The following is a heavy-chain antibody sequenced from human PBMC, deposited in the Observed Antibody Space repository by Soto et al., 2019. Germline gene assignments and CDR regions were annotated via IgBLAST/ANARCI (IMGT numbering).Heavy chain of an antibody. V-gene: IGHV4-34*01. CDR2: ITNSGYT. CDR1: NGSFSGYC. Sequence: PSETLSLTCDVFNGSFSGYCWSWIRQPPGKGLEWIGEITNSGYTNYNPSLKNRVTILIDRSKNHFSLKVTSVTAADTAVYYCARGLEYFQHWGQGTLVTVSS. J-gene: IGHJ1*01. CDR3: ARGLEYFQH.